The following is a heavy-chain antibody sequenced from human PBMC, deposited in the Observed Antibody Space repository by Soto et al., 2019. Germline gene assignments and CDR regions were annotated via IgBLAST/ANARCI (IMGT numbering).Heavy chain of an antibody. CDR1: GYTFTSYG. V-gene: IGHV1-18*01. D-gene: IGHD2-15*01. CDR3: ARWGGYCSGGSCYSGWFDP. CDR2: ISAYNGNT. Sequence: RASVKVSCKASGYTFTSYGISWVRQAPGQGLEWMGWISAYNGNTNYAQKLRGRVTMTTDTSTSTAYMELRSLRSDDTAVYYCARWGGYCSGGSCYSGWFDPWGQGTLVTVSS. J-gene: IGHJ5*02.